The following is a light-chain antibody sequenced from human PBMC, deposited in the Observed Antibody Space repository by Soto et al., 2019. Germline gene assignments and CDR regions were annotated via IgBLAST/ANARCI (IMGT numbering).Light chain of an antibody. CDR3: SSYTSSSTYV. V-gene: IGLV2-14*01. J-gene: IGLJ1*01. CDR1: SSDVGGYTY. CDR2: DVS. Sequence: QSALTQPASVSGSPGQSITISCPGPSSDVGGYTYVSWYQQHQGKAPKLMIYDVSDRPSGVSNRFSGSKSGNTASLTISGLQAEDEADYYCSSYTSSSTYVFGTGTKLTVL.